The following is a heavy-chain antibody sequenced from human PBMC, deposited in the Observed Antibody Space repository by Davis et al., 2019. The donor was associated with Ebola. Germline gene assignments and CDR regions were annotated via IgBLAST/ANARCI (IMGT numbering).Heavy chain of an antibody. V-gene: IGHV5-51*01. J-gene: IGHJ2*01. D-gene: IGHD6-19*01. CDR3: ARHGRSSGWFPWYFDL. CDR2: IYPGDSDT. Sequence: GESLKISCKGSGYSFPSYWLGWVRQMPGHGLEWLGIIYPGDSDTRYSPSFQGPLTISADKSISTASLQWSSLKASDTAMYYCARHGRSSGWFPWYFDLWGRGTLVTVSS. CDR1: GYSFPSYW.